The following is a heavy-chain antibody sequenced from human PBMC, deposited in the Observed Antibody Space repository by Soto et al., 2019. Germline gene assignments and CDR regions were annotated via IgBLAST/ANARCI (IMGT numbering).Heavy chain of an antibody. J-gene: IGHJ6*03. V-gene: IGHV3-48*01. CDR2: ISSSSSTI. Sequence: GVSLRVSCAASGFTFSSYSMNWVRQAQGKGLEWVSYISSSSSTIYYADSVKGRFTISRDNAKNSLYLQMNSLRAEDTAVYYCAREYYDFWSGYYYYYYYMDVWGKGTTVPVSS. CDR1: GFTFSSYS. CDR3: AREYYDFWSGYYYYYYYMDV. D-gene: IGHD3-3*01.